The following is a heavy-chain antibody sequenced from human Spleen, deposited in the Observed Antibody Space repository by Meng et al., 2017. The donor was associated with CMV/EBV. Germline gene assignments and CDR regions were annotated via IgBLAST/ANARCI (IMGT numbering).Heavy chain of an antibody. J-gene: IGHJ2*01. Sequence: GGSLRLSCVGSGLTFSSYWMSWVRQAPGMGLEWVSTISGSAFNTHSADSVKGRFSISRDNSKNTVHLQMNSLRAEDTAVYYCTRDRIAYGNGWYGHWYFDLWGRGTLVTVSS. V-gene: IGHV3-23*01. D-gene: IGHD6-19*01. CDR1: GLTFSSYW. CDR3: TRDRIAYGNGWYGHWYFDL. CDR2: ISGSAFNT.